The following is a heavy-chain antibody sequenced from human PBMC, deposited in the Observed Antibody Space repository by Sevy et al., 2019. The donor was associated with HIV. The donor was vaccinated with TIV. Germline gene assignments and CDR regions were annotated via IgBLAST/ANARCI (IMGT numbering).Heavy chain of an antibody. CDR2: ISAYNGNT. V-gene: IGHV1-18*04. J-gene: IGHJ3*02. CDR1: GYTFTSYG. Sequence: ASVKVSCKASGYTFTSYGISWVRQAPGQGLEWMGWISAYNGNTNYAQKLQGRVTMTTDTSTSTAYMELRSLRSDDTAVYYCARGVTMVRGVRQSPRTTDAFDIWGQRTMVTVSS. CDR3: ARGVTMVRGVRQSPRTTDAFDI. D-gene: IGHD3-10*01.